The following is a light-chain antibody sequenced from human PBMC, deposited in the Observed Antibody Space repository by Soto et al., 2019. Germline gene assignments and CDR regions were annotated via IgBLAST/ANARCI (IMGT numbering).Light chain of an antibody. CDR3: EQSYSTPPT. CDR1: QSISTY. J-gene: IGKJ2*01. Sequence: DIQMTQSPSSLSASVGDRVTITCRASQSISTYLNLYQQKRGEDPNLLIYTASTLQSGVPSRFIGSGSGTDFTLTISSLRPEDFATYYCEQSYSTPPTFVRVTKLETK. V-gene: IGKV1-39*01. CDR2: TAS.